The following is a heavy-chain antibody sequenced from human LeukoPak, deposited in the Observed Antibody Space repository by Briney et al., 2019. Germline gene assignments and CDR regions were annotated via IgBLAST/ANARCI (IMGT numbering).Heavy chain of an antibody. D-gene: IGHD1-26*01. Sequence: ASVKVSCKASGYTLTGYYMHWVRQAPGQGLEWMGWINPNSGGTNYAQKFQGRVTMTRDTSISTAYMELSRLRSDDTAVYYCARGPSGSFPDDAFDIWGQGTMVTVSS. CDR2: INPNSGGT. CDR1: GYTLTGYY. V-gene: IGHV1-2*02. CDR3: ARGPSGSFPDDAFDI. J-gene: IGHJ3*02.